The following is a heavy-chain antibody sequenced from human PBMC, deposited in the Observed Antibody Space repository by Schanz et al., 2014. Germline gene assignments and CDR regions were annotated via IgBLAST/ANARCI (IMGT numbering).Heavy chain of an antibody. D-gene: IGHD3-10*01. CDR3: AREGTVIRGLSGGFDP. CDR2: INPNSDGT. Sequence: QVQLVQSGAEVKKPGASVKVSCKSSGYTFTDYHIHWVRQAPGQGLEYMGRINPNSDGTNFAQKFQGRVTMTRDTSISTVYMELSRLRSDDTAVYYCAREGTVIRGLSGGFDPWGQGTLVTVSS. CDR1: GYTFTDYH. J-gene: IGHJ5*02. V-gene: IGHV1-2*06.